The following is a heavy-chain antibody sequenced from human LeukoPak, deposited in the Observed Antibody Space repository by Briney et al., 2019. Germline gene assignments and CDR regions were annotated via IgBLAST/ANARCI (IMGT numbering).Heavy chain of an antibody. D-gene: IGHD6-13*01. CDR2: FSRSGPDT. J-gene: IGHJ4*02. CDR1: GFTFGSSA. CDR3: AKGSLGSWYYFDY. V-gene: IGHV3-23*01. Sequence: GGSLRLSCAASGFTFGSSAMSWVRQAPGKGPEGGSTFSRSGPDTYSAASVKGRFNIFRDNSKNTLYLQMNSLRAEDTAVYYCAKGSLGSWYYFDYWGQGTLVTVSS.